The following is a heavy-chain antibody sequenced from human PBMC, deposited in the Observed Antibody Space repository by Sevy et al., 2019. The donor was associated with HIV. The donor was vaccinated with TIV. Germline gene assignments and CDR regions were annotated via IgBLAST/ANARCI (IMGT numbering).Heavy chain of an antibody. Sequence: GESLKISCAASGFTFNSYAMSWVRQAPGKGLEWVSSITGSGGTTYFADSVKGRFTISRDNSKNTLYLQMNSLRAEDTALYYCAKDGVYGGNFEHFQHWGQGTLVTVSS. J-gene: IGHJ1*01. CDR1: GFTFNSYA. D-gene: IGHD4-17*01. CDR3: AKDGVYGGNFEHFQH. CDR2: ITGSGGTT. V-gene: IGHV3-23*01.